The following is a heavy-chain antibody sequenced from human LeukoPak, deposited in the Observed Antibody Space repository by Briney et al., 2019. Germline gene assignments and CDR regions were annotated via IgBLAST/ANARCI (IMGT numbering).Heavy chain of an antibody. CDR2: INPHSGGT. CDR1: GYTFIGYY. Sequence: ASVKVSCKASGYTFIGYYMHWVRQAPGQGLEWMGWINPHSGGTNSEQNFQGRVTMSRDKSISTVYMELSRLRSDDTALYYCAREGVIGDGYNFFDYWGQGTLVTVSS. CDR3: AREGVIGDGYNFFDY. V-gene: IGHV1-2*02. D-gene: IGHD5-24*01. J-gene: IGHJ4*02.